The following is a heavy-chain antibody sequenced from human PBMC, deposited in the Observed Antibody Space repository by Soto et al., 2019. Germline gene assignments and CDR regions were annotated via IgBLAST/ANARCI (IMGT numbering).Heavy chain of an antibody. Sequence: EVQLLESGGGLVQPGGSLRLSCAASGFTFSSYAMSWVRQAPGKGLEWVSTISGSGVNTYYADSVKGRFTISRDNSKSTLYLQMNSLRAEDTAMYYCALPGVAAAPDDYWGQGTLVTVSS. CDR3: ALPGVAAAPDDY. CDR2: ISGSGVNT. CDR1: GFTFSSYA. D-gene: IGHD6-13*01. V-gene: IGHV3-23*01. J-gene: IGHJ4*02.